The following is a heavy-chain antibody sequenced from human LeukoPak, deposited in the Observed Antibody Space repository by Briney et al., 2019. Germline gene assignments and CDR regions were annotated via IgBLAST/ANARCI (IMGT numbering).Heavy chain of an antibody. CDR1: GFTLSSYN. CDR2: ISSGSSYI. D-gene: IGHD3-22*01. Sequence: GALRLSCAASGFTLSSYNMNWVRQAPGKGLEWVSSISSGSSYIYYADSVKGRFTISRDNAKSSLYLQMNSLRAEDTALYYCGRGDYYDRKVLDYWGQGTLVTVSS. J-gene: IGHJ4*02. V-gene: IGHV3-21*04. CDR3: GRGDYYDRKVLDY.